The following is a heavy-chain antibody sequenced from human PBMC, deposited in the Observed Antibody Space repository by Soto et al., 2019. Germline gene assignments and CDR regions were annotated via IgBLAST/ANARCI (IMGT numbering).Heavy chain of an antibody. D-gene: IGHD3-10*01. CDR3: ARWAMVRGLKRYYFDY. CDR1: GGSISSGGYY. Sequence: SETLSLTCTVSGGSISSGGYYWSWIRQHPGKGLEWIGYIYYSGSTYYNPSLKSRVTISVDTSKNQFSLKLSSVTAADTAVYYCARWAMVRGLKRYYFDYWGQGTLVTVSS. J-gene: IGHJ4*02. V-gene: IGHV4-31*03. CDR2: IYYSGST.